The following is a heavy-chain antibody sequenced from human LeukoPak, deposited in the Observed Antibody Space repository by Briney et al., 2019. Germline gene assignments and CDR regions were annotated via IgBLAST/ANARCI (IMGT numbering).Heavy chain of an antibody. CDR1: GYTFTGYY. J-gene: IGHJ4*02. CDR3: VREAGPLD. Sequence: GASVKVSCKASGYTFTGYYINWVRQAPGQAPEWVGWVNPNTGGTRYAQKFQGRVTMTRDTSITTAFMELRGLTFDDTAVFYCVREAGPLDWGQGTLVNVSS. V-gene: IGHV1-2*02. CDR2: VNPNTGGT.